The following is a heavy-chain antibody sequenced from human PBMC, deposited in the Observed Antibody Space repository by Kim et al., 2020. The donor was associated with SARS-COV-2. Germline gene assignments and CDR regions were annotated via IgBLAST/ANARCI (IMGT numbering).Heavy chain of an antibody. V-gene: IGHV3-23*03. CDR1: GFTFSSYA. Sequence: GGSLRLSCAASGFTFSSYAMSWVRQAPGKGLEWVSVIYSGGSSTYYADSVKGRFTISRDNSKNTLYLQMNSLRAEDTAVYYCAKGYYYGSGTPLGPFDYWGQGTLATVSS. CDR2: IYSGGSST. J-gene: IGHJ4*02. CDR3: AKGYYYGSGTPLGPFDY. D-gene: IGHD3-10*01.